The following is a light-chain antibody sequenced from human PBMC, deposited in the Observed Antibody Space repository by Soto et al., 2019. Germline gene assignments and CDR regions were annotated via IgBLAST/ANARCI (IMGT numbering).Light chain of an antibody. Sequence: QSALTQPASVSGLPERPSPIFCAETGIIVGAYNLVSWYQQHPGKAPKLIICEVNTRPSGISNRFSGSKSGDTASLTISGLQAEDEADYFCCSYAGTVAYVFGTGTKVTVL. CDR3: CSYAGTVAYV. J-gene: IGLJ1*01. V-gene: IGLV2-23*02. CDR1: GIIVGAYNL. CDR2: EVN.